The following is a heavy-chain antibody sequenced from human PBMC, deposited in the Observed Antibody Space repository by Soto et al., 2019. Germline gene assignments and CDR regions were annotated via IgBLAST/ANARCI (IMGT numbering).Heavy chain of an antibody. CDR3: AKDLTVTRSYYYYGMDV. Sequence: GSLRLSCAASGSTFSSYGMHWVRQAPGKGLEWVAVISYDGSNKYYADSVKGRFTISRDNSKNTLYLQMNSLRAEDTAVYYCAKDLTVTRSYYYYGMDVWGQGTTVTVSS. CDR1: GSTFSSYG. V-gene: IGHV3-30*18. D-gene: IGHD4-4*01. CDR2: ISYDGSNK. J-gene: IGHJ6*02.